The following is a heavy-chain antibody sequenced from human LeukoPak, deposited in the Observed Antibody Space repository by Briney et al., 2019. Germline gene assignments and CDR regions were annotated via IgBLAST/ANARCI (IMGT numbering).Heavy chain of an antibody. Sequence: GASVKVSCKASGYTFTSYAMNWVRQAPGQGLEWMGRIIPILGIANYAQKFQGRVTITADKSTSTAYMELSSLRSEDTAVYYCARDGEDGYNPFDYWGQGTLVTVSS. CDR3: ARDGEDGYNPFDY. V-gene: IGHV1-69*04. CDR1: GYTFTSYA. D-gene: IGHD5-24*01. CDR2: IIPILGIA. J-gene: IGHJ4*02.